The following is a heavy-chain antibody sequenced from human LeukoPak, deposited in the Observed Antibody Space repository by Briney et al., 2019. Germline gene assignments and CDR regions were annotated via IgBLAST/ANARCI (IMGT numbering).Heavy chain of an antibody. Sequence: SVKVSCKTIGGRFKSYGFSWVRQAPGQGLEWMGGIIPVSDRPNYAQKFEGRVTITADKSTNTTYMEITSLTSDNTAVYYCARDAQWELRAFDVWGRGTMVIVSS. CDR2: IIPVSDRP. J-gene: IGHJ3*01. CDR1: GGRFKSYG. CDR3: ARDAQWELRAFDV. V-gene: IGHV1-69*06. D-gene: IGHD4-23*01.